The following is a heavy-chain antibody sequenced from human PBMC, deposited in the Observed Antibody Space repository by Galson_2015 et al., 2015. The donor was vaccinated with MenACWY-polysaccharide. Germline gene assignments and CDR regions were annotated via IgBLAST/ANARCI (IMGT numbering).Heavy chain of an antibody. CDR1: GYTFTGYY. CDR2: INPNSGGT. D-gene: IGHD3-10*01. Sequence: SVKVSCKASGYTFTGYYMHWVRQAPGQGPEWMGWINPNSGGTNYAQKFQGRVTMTRDTSISTAYMELSRLRSDDTAVYYCARTELSAYYYYYYGMDVWGQGTTVTVSS. J-gene: IGHJ6*02. V-gene: IGHV1-2*02. CDR3: ARTELSAYYYYYYGMDV.